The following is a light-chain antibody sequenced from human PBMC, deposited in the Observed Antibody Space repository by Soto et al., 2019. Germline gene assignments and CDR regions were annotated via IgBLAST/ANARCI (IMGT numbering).Light chain of an antibody. CDR3: SSYTTSNTPLYV. J-gene: IGLJ1*01. Sequence: QSVLTQPASVSGSPGQSITVSCTGTSSDTAGYNYVSWYQQHPGKAPKLVIYEVSNRPSGVSNRFSGSQSGNTASLTISGLQAEDEANYYCSSYTTSNTPLYVFGTGTKVTVL. V-gene: IGLV2-14*01. CDR2: EVS. CDR1: SSDTAGYNY.